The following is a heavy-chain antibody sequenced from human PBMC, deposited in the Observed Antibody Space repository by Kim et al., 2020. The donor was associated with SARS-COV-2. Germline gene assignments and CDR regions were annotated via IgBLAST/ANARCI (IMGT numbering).Heavy chain of an antibody. CDR3: AKNWETHFDY. Sequence: SETLSLTCDVYGGSFSGYYWSWIRQPPGKGLEWIGEINHSGSTNYNPSLKSRVTISVDTSKNQFSLKLSSVTAADTAVYYCAKNWETHFDYWGQGTLVTV. CDR1: GGSFSGYY. CDR2: INHSGST. J-gene: IGHJ4*02. D-gene: IGHD7-27*01. V-gene: IGHV4-34*01.